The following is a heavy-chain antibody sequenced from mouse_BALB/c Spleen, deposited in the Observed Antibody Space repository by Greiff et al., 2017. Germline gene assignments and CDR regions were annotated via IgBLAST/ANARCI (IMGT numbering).Heavy chain of an antibody. J-gene: IGHJ1*01. D-gene: IGHD2-1*01. CDR1: GYAFTNYL. Sequence: VQLQQSGAELVRPGTSVKVSCKASGYAFTNYLIEWVKQRPGQGLEWIGVINPGSGGTNYNEKFKGKATLTADKSSSTAYMQLSSLTSDDSAVYFCARFGNPYWYFDVWGAGTTVTVSS. V-gene: IGHV1-54*01. CDR3: ARFGNPYWYFDV. CDR2: INPGSGGT.